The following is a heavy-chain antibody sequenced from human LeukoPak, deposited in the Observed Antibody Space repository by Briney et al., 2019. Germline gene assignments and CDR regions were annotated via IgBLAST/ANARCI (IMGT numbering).Heavy chain of an antibody. CDR2: IYPGDSDT. D-gene: IGHD4-17*01. CDR3: ARLGYGDSNCFDP. Sequence: GESLQISCKGSGSSFSTYWIAWVRQLPGKGLEWMGIIYPGDSDTRYSPSFQAQVTISADKSISTAYLQWSSLKASDTAMYYCARLGYGDSNCFDPWGQGTLVTVSS. V-gene: IGHV5-51*01. CDR1: GSSFSTYW. J-gene: IGHJ5*02.